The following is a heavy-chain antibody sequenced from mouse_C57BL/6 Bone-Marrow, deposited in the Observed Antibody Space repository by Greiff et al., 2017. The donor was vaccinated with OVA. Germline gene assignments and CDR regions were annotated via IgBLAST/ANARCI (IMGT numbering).Heavy chain of an antibody. J-gene: IGHJ3*01. CDR3: AREGFLGGFAY. CDR1: GYSITSGYD. D-gene: IGHD3-3*01. Sequence: EVQLQQSGPGMVKPSQSLSLTCTVTGYSITSGYDWHCIRHFPGNQLELMGFISYGGSTNYTPFLQSRISITHDTTKNHFFLKVNSVTTEDTATYYCAREGFLGGFAYWGKGTLVTVSA. V-gene: IGHV3-1*01. CDR2: ISYGGST.